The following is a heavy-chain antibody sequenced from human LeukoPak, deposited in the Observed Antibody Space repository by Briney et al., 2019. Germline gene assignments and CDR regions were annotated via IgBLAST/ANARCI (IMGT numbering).Heavy chain of an antibody. D-gene: IGHD3-10*01. CDR3: AKDKGEESWVGYFDY. J-gene: IGHJ4*02. CDR2: ICWNGGSI. Sequence: GRSLRLSCAASGFTFGDYAMHWVRQAPGKGLEWVSGICWNGGSIGYADSVKGRFTISRDNAKNSLYLQMNSLRAEDTALYYCAKDKGEESWVGYFDYWGQGTLATVSS. V-gene: IGHV3-9*01. CDR1: GFTFGDYA.